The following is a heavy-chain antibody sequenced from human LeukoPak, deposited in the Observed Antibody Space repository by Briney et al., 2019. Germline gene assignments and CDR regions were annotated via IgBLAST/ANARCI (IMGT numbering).Heavy chain of an antibody. CDR3: ARGNLTRYSSSWYYFDY. CDR1: GGTFSSYA. V-gene: IGHV1-69*01. J-gene: IGHJ4*02. D-gene: IGHD6-13*01. CDR2: IIPIFGTA. Sequence: GASVKVSCKASGGTFSSYAISWVRQAPGQGLEWMGGIIPIFGTANYAQKFQGRVTITADESTSTAYMELSSLRSEDTAVYYCARGNLTRYSSSWYYFDYWGQGTLVTVSS.